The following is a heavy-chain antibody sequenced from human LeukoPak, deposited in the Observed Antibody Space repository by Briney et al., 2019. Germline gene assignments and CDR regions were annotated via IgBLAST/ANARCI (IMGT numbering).Heavy chain of an antibody. D-gene: IGHD4-23*01. CDR1: GFTFSDYY. J-gene: IGHJ6*02. CDR3: ARDNSAYYYGMDV. CDR2: ISSSGSTI. V-gene: IGHV3-11*01. Sequence: GGSLRLSCAASGFTFSDYYVSWIRQAPGKGLEWVSYISSSGSTIYYADSMKGRFTISRDNAKNSLYLQMNSLRAEDTAVYYCARDNSAYYYGMDVWGQGTTVTVSS.